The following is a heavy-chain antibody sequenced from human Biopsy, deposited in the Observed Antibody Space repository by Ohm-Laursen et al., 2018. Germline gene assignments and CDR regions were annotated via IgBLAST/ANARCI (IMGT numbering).Heavy chain of an antibody. CDR1: GLSIGTNY. Sequence: SLRLSCAASGLSIGTNYMTWVRQAPGKGLDWVSIIFAGGGRTYYADSVKGRFTISRDISENTVSLQMNSLRAEDTAVYYCARTIMVGGVILNYFEYWGQGTLVTVSS. CDR3: ARTIMVGGVILNYFEY. J-gene: IGHJ4*02. V-gene: IGHV3-53*01. CDR2: IFAGGGRT. D-gene: IGHD3-10*01.